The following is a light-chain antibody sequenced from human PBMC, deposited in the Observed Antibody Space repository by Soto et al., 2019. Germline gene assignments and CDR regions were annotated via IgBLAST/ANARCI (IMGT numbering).Light chain of an antibody. V-gene: IGLV2-8*01. Sequence: QSALTQPPSASGSPGQSVTISCTGTSSDVGGYNSVSWYQHHPGKAPKLMIYEVSKRPSGVPDRFSGSKSGNTASLTVSGLHADDEADYYCSSYAGSSSVVVFGGGTKLTVL. CDR1: SSDVGGYNS. CDR2: EVS. J-gene: IGLJ3*02. CDR3: SSYAGSSSVVV.